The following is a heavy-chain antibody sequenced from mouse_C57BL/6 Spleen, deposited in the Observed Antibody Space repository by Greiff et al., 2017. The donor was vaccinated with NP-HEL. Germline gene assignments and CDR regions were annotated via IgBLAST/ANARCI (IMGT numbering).Heavy chain of an antibody. Sequence: DVKLVESGGGLVKPGGSLKLSCAASGFTFSDYGMHWVRQAPEKGLEWVAYISSGSSTIDYADTVKGRFTISRDNAKNTLFLQMTSLRSEDTALYYCARTPYYGSRLDYWGQGTTLTVSS. CDR2: ISSGSSTI. D-gene: IGHD1-1*01. V-gene: IGHV5-17*01. CDR3: ARTPYYGSRLDY. CDR1: GFTFSDYG. J-gene: IGHJ2*01.